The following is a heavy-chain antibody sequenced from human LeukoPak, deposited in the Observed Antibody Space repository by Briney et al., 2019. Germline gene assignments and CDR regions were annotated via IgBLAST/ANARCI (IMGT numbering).Heavy chain of an antibody. V-gene: IGHV4-30-2*01. CDR2: IYHSGST. CDR1: GGSISSGGYS. D-gene: IGHD2-15*01. J-gene: IGHJ6*02. CDR3: ASPYCSGGSCYPDYYGMDV. Sequence: SETLSLTCAVSGGSISSGGYSWSWIRQPPGKGLEWIGYIYHSGSTYYNPSLKSRVTISVDRSKNQFSLKLSSVTAADTAVYYCASPYCSGGSCYPDYYGMDVWGQGTTVTVSS.